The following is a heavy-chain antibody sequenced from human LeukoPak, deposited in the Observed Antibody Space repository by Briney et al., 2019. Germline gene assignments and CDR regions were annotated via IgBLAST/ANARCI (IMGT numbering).Heavy chain of an antibody. CDR1: EFTFSDYA. J-gene: IGHJ4*02. CDR3: AKIYTDYGGNLDY. CDR2: ISDSGGGT. D-gene: IGHD4-23*01. Sequence: GGSLRLSCAASEFTFSDYAMNWVRQAPGKGLEWVSTISDSGGGTFYADSVKGRFTISRDNSKNTLYLQMNSLRAEDTAVYYCAKIYTDYGGNLDYWGQGTLVSVSS. V-gene: IGHV3-23*01.